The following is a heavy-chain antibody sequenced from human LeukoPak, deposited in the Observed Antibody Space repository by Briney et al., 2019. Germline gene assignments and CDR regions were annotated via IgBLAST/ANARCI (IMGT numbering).Heavy chain of an antibody. D-gene: IGHD5-18*01. J-gene: IGHJ2*01. Sequence: GESLKISCKGSGYSFTSYWIGWVRQMPGKGLEWMGIIYPGDSDTRYSPSFQGQVTISADKSISTAYLQWSSLKASDTAMYYCARHTVDTAMVISWYFDLWGRGTLVTVSS. V-gene: IGHV5-51*01. CDR3: ARHTVDTAMVISWYFDL. CDR1: GYSFTSYW. CDR2: IYPGDSDT.